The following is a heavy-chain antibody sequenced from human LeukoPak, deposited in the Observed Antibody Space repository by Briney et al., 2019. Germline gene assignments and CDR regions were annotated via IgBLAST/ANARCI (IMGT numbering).Heavy chain of an antibody. V-gene: IGHV3-66*01. CDR3: ARDIRREMAIPFDV. J-gene: IGHJ3*01. CDR2: TYSSGTT. D-gene: IGHD5-24*01. CDR1: GFNVSNNY. Sequence: PGGSLRLSCAASGFNVSNNYMHWVRQAPGERLEWVSVTYSSGTTYYADSVKGRFTISRDTSKNTLHLQMNSLRVEDTAVYHCARDIRREMAIPFDVWGQETLVTVSS.